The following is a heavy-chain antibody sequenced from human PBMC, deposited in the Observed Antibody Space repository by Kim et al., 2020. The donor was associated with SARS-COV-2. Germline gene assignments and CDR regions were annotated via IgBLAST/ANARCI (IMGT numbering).Heavy chain of an antibody. Sequence: SETLSLTCAVYGGSFSGYYWSWIRQPPGKGLEWIGEINHSGSTNYNPSLKSRVTISVDTSKNQFSLKLSSVTAADTAVYYCARGRAPDVWGQGTTVTVSS. CDR2: INHSGST. J-gene: IGHJ6*02. CDR1: GGSFSGYY. CDR3: ARGRAPDV. V-gene: IGHV4-34*01.